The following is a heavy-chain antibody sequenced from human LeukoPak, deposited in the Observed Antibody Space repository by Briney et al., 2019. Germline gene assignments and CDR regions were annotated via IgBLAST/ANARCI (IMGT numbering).Heavy chain of an antibody. CDR1: GFAFSSYG. CDR2: ISYDGSNK. CDR3: AKDLRYYYDSSGYPDY. V-gene: IGHV3-30*18. J-gene: IGHJ4*02. D-gene: IGHD3-22*01. Sequence: PGGSLRLSCAASGFAFSSYGMHWVRQAPGKGLEWVAVISYDGSNKYYADSVKGRFTISRDNSKSTLYLQMNSLRAEDTAVYYCAKDLRYYYDSSGYPDYWGQGTLVTVSS.